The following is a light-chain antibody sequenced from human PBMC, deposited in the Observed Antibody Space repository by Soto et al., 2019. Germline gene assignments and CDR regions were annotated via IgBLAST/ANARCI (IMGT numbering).Light chain of an antibody. V-gene: IGKV3-15*01. Sequence: EIVMTQSPATLSVSPGERATLSCRASQSVSGNLAWYQQKPGQAPRLLIYDASTKATGVPARFSGSGSVTEFTLTISRLEPEDFAVYYCQQYGSSPQWTFGQGTKVDIK. CDR2: DAS. J-gene: IGKJ1*01. CDR3: QQYGSSPQWT. CDR1: QSVSGN.